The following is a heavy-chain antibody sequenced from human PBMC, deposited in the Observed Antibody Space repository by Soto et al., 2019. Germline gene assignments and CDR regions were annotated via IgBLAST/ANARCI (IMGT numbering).Heavy chain of an antibody. V-gene: IGHV3-48*01. CDR2: ISSSSSTI. CDR1: GFTFSSYS. J-gene: IGHJ4*02. CDR3: ARVGGYFDWFDLAPLGY. D-gene: IGHD3-9*01. Sequence: GGSLRLSCAASGFTFSSYSMNWVRQAPGKGLEWVSYISSSSSTIYYADSVKGRFTISRDNAKNSLSLQMSSLRSEDTAVYYCARVGGYFDWFDLAPLGYWGQGTLVTVSS.